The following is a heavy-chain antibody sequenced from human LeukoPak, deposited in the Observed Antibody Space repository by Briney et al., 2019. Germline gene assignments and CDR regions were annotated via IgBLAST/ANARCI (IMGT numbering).Heavy chain of an antibody. CDR1: GYSFTSYW. D-gene: IGHD1/OR15-1a*01. CDR2: IYPGDSDT. CDR3: ATSESQTRFDY. V-gene: IGHV5-51*01. Sequence: GESLKISCKGSGYSFTSYWIGWVRQMPGKGLEWMGIIYPGDSDTRYSPSFQGQVTISTDKSISTAYLQWSSLRASDTAMYYCATSESQTRFDYWGQGTPVTVSS. J-gene: IGHJ4*02.